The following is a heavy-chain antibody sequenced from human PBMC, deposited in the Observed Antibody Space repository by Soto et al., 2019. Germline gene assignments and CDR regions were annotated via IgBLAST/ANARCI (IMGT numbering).Heavy chain of an antibody. D-gene: IGHD2-15*01. CDR3: ARDRSGTWSVDF. V-gene: IGHV3-30*03. Sequence: QVQLVESGGGVVQPGRSLRLSCAASGFTFSSYGMHWVRQAPGTGLEWVAVISSDGSDKYYADSVKGRFTISRDNSKYTLYLQMNSLRAEDTAVYCCARDRSGTWSVDFWGQGTLVTVSS. CDR1: GFTFSSYG. CDR2: ISSDGSDK. J-gene: IGHJ4*02.